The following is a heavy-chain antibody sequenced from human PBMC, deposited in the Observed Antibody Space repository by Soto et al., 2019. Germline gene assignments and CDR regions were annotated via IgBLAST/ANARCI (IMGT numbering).Heavy chain of an antibody. V-gene: IGHV1-2*02. CDR2: INPNSGGT. D-gene: IGHD2-15*01. CDR3: AREGGGSSLRYYYYGMDV. CDR1: GYTFTGYY. Sequence: ASVKVSCKASGYTFTGYYMHWVRQAPGQGLEWMGWINPNSGGTNYAQKFQGRVTMTRDTSISTAYMELSRLRSDDTAVYYCAREGGGSSLRYYYYGMDVWGQGTTVTV. J-gene: IGHJ6*02.